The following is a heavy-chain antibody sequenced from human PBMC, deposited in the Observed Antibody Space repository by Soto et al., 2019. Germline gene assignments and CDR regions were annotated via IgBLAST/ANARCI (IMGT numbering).Heavy chain of an antibody. CDR3: ARSMYSTSAQLYYGMDV. J-gene: IGHJ6*02. V-gene: IGHV4-38-2*01. CDR1: GYSIRSGYF. Sequence: PSETLSLTCAVSGYSIRSGYFWGWIRQPPGKGLEWIGSMYHSGITYYNLSLKSRVTISVDTSKNQLSLKLCSATAADTAVYYCARSMYSTSAQLYYGMDVWGQGTTVTVSS. CDR2: MYHSGIT. D-gene: IGHD6-6*01.